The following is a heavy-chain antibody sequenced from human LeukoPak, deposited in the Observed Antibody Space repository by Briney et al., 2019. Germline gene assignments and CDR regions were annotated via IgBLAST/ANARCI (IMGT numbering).Heavy chain of an antibody. CDR1: GYTFTGCY. V-gene: IGHV1-2*02. CDR3: ARVSFCINGVCPYYFDD. J-gene: IGHJ4*02. D-gene: IGHD2-8*01. Sequence: ASVKVSCKASGYTFTGCYMHWVRQAPGQGLEWMGWINPNSGGTTYAQKFQGRVTMTRDTSISTAYMELNRLRSDDTAVYYYARVSFCINGVCPYYFDDWGQGTLVTVSS. CDR2: INPNSGGT.